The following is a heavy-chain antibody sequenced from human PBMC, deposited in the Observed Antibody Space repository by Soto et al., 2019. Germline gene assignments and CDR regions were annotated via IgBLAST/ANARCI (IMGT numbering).Heavy chain of an antibody. CDR1: GDSVSSNSAA. D-gene: IGHD1-7*01. Sequence: PSQTLSLTCAISGDSVSSNSAAWNWIRQSPSRGLEWLGRTYYRSRWYNDYAVSVKSRITVNPDTSKNQFSLHLNSVTPEDTAVYYCAGTPSLQWYYMDVWDKGTRVTVSS. J-gene: IGHJ6*03. CDR2: TYYRSRWYN. V-gene: IGHV6-1*01. CDR3: AGTPSLQWYYMDV.